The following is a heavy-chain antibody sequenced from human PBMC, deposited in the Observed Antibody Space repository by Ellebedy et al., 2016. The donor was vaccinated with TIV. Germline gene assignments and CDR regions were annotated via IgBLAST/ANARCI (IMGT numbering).Heavy chain of an antibody. CDR2: ISGSGGST. V-gene: IGHV3-23*01. Sequence: GESLKISXAASGFTFSSYAMSWVRQAPGKGLEWVSAISGSGGSTYYADSVKGRFTISRDNSKNTLYLQMNSLRAEDTAVYYCAKSKAVAGEWFDYWGQGTTVTVSS. CDR3: AKSKAVAGEWFDY. J-gene: IGHJ4*03. D-gene: IGHD6-19*01. CDR1: GFTFSSYA.